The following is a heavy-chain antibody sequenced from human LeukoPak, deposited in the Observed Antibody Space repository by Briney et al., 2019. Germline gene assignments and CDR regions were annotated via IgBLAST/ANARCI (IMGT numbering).Heavy chain of an antibody. CDR1: GDSISSSNW. Sequence: SGTLSLTCTVSGDSISSSNWWSWVRQPPGKGLEWIGEIYHSGRTNYNPSLKSRLTILVEKSKNQFSLKLSSVTAADTALYYCAIRFGRLEAGGTPFDSWGQGTLVTVSS. J-gene: IGHJ4*02. CDR2: IYHSGRT. V-gene: IGHV4-4*02. CDR3: AIRFGRLEAGGTPFDS. D-gene: IGHD6-13*01.